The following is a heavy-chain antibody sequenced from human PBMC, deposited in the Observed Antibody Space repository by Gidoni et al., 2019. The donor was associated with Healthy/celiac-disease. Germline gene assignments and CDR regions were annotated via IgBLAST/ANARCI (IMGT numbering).Heavy chain of an antibody. D-gene: IGHD3-10*01. Sequence: QVQLQQWGAGLLKPSETLSLTCAVYGGSFSGYYWSWIRQPPGKGLEWIGEINHSGSTNYNPSLKSRVTISVDTSNNQFSLTLSSVTAADTAVYCCARCPTGSGKKHIDFWGQGTLVTLSS. CDR3: ARCPTGSGKKHIDF. CDR2: INHSGST. V-gene: IGHV4-34*01. CDR1: GGSFSGYY. J-gene: IGHJ4*02.